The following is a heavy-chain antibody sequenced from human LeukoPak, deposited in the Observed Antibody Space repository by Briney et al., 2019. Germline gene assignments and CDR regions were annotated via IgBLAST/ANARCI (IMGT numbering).Heavy chain of an antibody. CDR2: IKQDGSAK. Sequence: PGGSLRLSCAASGFTLTSYWMSWVRQAPGKGLEWVANIKQDGSAKYYVDSVKGRFTISRDNAQNSVYLQMNNLRAEDTALYYCARAKVTVPGGDYWGQGTLVTVSS. CDR1: GFTLTSYW. V-gene: IGHV3-7*01. D-gene: IGHD4-17*01. CDR3: ARAKVTVPGGDY. J-gene: IGHJ4*02.